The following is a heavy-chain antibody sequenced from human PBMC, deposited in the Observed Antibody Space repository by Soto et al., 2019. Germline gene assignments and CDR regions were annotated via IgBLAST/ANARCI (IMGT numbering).Heavy chain of an antibody. CDR2: INGSGSET. V-gene: IGHV3-23*01. CDR1: GFTFRSHA. Sequence: EVQLSESGGGLVQPGGSLRLSCAASGFTFRSHAMNWVRQAPGKGLEWVSDINGSGSETYYGNSVKGRFTTSRDNSKSMSFLQLNSLRGDDTAVYYGARRARDGRNSAIDFWGQGTLVTVSS. CDR3: ARRARDGRNSAIDF. D-gene: IGHD1-1*01. J-gene: IGHJ4*02.